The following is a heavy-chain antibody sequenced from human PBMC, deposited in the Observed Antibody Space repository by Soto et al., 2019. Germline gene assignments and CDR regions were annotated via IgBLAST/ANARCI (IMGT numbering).Heavy chain of an antibody. CDR3: AVAVTGSRSQLAH. Sequence: QVQLVQSGAEVKKPGSSVKVSCKASGGTFSSNAISWVRQAPGQGLEWMGGIIPIYASPNYAQTFQGRVTVTAYKATSTAYLELCRLKFADSAIYYCAVAVTGSRSQLAHWGQGILVIGSS. CDR1: GGTFSSNA. D-gene: IGHD3-9*01. CDR2: IIPIYASP. J-gene: IGHJ4*02. V-gene: IGHV1-69*06.